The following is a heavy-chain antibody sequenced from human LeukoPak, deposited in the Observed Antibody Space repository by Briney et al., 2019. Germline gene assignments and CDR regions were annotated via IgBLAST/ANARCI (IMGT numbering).Heavy chain of an antibody. D-gene: IGHD1-26*01. V-gene: IGHV3-23*01. CDR3: AKDAGAAGIDYYYYYMDV. J-gene: IGHJ6*03. Sequence: GGTLRLSCEASGSAFSRYGMNWVRQAPGKGLEWVAWIGGSGGGTSYVDSVKGRFTISRDNSNNMVCLQMNSLRAEDTAIYYCAKDAGAAGIDYYYYYMDVWGKGTTVTISS. CDR1: GSAFSRYG. CDR2: IGGSGGGT.